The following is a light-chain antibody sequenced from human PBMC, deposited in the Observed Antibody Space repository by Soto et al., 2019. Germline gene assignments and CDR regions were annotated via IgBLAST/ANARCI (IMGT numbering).Light chain of an antibody. Sequence: DIQMTQSPSSVSASVGDRVTITCRASQGIISWLAWYQQKPGKAPKLLIYAASSLQSGGPSRFKGSGSVTDFTLTTSNLQPEDCATYYCQQANSFPFTFGPGTKVDIK. CDR3: QQANSFPFT. CDR2: AAS. V-gene: IGKV1-12*01. CDR1: QGIISW. J-gene: IGKJ3*01.